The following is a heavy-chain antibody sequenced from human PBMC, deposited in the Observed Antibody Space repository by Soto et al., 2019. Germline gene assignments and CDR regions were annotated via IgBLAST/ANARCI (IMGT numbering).Heavy chain of an antibody. D-gene: IGHD5-12*01. CDR2: IHSSGTF. CDR1: GASISNAY. CDR3: ATDNIVSKGYGMDG. J-gene: IGHJ6*02. Sequence: PSETMSLTCTVSGASISNAYWSWIRQAAGKRLEWIGRIHSSGTFNYNPSLKSRVSISRDTYKNQISLKLSSVTAADTAVYYCATDNIVSKGYGMDGWGQGTMVTVSS. V-gene: IGHV4-4*07.